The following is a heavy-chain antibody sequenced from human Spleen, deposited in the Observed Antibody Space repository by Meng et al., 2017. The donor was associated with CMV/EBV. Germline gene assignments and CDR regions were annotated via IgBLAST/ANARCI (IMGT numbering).Heavy chain of an antibody. CDR3: ARDSGLYSNYFDY. Sequence: SCAASGFTFSTYAIHWVRQAPGKGLEWVAVISYDGSNKFYAGSVKGRFTISRDNSKNTLYLQMNSLRAEDTALYYCARDSGLYSNYFDYWGQGTLVTVSS. D-gene: IGHD4-11*01. CDR1: GFTFSTYA. J-gene: IGHJ4*02. CDR2: ISYDGSNK. V-gene: IGHV3-30*04.